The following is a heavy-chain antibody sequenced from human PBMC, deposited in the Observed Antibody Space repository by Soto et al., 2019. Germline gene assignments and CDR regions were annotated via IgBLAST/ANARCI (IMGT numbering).Heavy chain of an antibody. CDR1: GGTFSSYT. CDR3: ARGLRAVTTPDNWFDP. Sequence: QVQLVQSGAEVKKPGSSVKVSCKASGGTFSSYTISWVRQAPGQGLEWMGRIIPILGIANYAQKFQGRVTITADNSTSTAYMELSSLRSEDTAVYYCARGLRAVTTPDNWFDPWGQGTLVTVSS. D-gene: IGHD4-17*01. V-gene: IGHV1-69*02. J-gene: IGHJ5*02. CDR2: IIPILGIA.